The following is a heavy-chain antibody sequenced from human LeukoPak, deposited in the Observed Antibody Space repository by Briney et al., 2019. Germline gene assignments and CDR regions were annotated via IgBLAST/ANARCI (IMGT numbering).Heavy chain of an antibody. CDR1: GASISSYY. V-gene: IGHV4-4*07. CDR2: IYTSGST. Sequence: SETLSLTCTVSGASISSYYWSWVRQPAGEGLEWIGRIYTSGSTNYKPSLKSRVTMSVDTSKNQFSLKLSSVTAADTAVYYCARTSYYYGMDVWGQGTTVTVSS. J-gene: IGHJ6*02. CDR3: ARTSYYYGMDV.